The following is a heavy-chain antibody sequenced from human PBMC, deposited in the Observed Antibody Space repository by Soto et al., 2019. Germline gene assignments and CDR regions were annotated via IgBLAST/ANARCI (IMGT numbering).Heavy chain of an antibody. J-gene: IGHJ6*02. Sequence: ASVKGSCKASGYTFTGYYMHWLRQAPGQGLEWMGWINPNSGGTNYAQKFQGWVTMTRDTSTSTAYMELSRLRSDDTAVYYCARSQGSSTSLERYCYYYYGMDVCGQGTTVTVSS. CDR3: ARSQGSSTSLERYCYYYYGMDV. D-gene: IGHD2-2*01. CDR2: INPNSGGT. V-gene: IGHV1-2*04. CDR1: GYTFTGYY.